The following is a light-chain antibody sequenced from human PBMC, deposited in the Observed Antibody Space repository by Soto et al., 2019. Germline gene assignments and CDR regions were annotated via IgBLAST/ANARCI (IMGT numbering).Light chain of an antibody. J-gene: IGKJ5*01. Sequence: IQMTQSPSSLSASVGDRVTITCQATKDIRKYLNWDKQKPGKAPKXXIYDASSLEQGVPSRFSGSGSGTDFTLTISSLQPEDFATYYCQQYDNLPLIFGQGTRLEIK. CDR1: KDIRKY. V-gene: IGKV1-33*01. CDR2: DAS. CDR3: QQYDNLPLI.